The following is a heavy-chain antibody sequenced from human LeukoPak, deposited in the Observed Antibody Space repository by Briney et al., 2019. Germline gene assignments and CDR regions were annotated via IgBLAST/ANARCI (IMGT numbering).Heavy chain of an antibody. CDR3: AKDVEYSSGRYFHH. Sequence: GGSLRLSGAASGFTFNTYAMSWVRQAPGKGLEWVSAITGSGGSTYYADSVKGRFTISRDNSKNTLYLQMNSLRAEDTAVYYCAKDVEYSSGRYFHHWGQGTLVTVSS. D-gene: IGHD6-25*01. J-gene: IGHJ1*01. CDR2: ITGSGGST. V-gene: IGHV3-23*01. CDR1: GFTFNTYA.